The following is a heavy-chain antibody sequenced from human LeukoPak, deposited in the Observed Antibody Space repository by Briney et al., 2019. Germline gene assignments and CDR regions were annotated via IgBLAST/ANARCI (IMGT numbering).Heavy chain of an antibody. J-gene: IGHJ5*02. Sequence: SETLSLTCAVYGGSFSGYYWSWIRQPPGKGLEWIGEINHSGSTNYNPSLKSRVTISVDTSKNQFSLKLSSVTAADTAVYYCASRYCSSTSCPGSWFDPWGQGTLVTVSS. CDR2: INHSGST. D-gene: IGHD2-2*01. CDR1: GGSFSGYY. CDR3: ASRYCSSTSCPGSWFDP. V-gene: IGHV4-34*01.